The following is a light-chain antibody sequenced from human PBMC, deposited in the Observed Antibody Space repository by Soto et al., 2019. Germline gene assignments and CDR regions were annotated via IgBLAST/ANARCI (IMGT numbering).Light chain of an antibody. CDR1: QSISSY. CDR2: AAS. CDR3: QQSYSSPPT. J-gene: IGKJ1*01. V-gene: IGKV1-39*01. Sequence: DIQMTQSPSSLSASVGDRVTITCRASQSISSYLNWYQQKPGKAPKLLIHAASSLQSGVPSRFSGSRSGPDFTLTISSLQPEDFATYYCQQSYSSPPTFGQGTKVDIK.